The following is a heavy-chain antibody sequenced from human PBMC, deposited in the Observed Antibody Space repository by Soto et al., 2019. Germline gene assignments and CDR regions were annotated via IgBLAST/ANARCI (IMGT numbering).Heavy chain of an antibody. D-gene: IGHD6-19*01. CDR3: ARSRPQWLVGYYFDY. V-gene: IGHV3-30-3*01. CDR2: ISYDGSNK. J-gene: IGHJ4*02. Sequence: GGSLRLSCAASGFTFSSYAMHWVRQAPGKGLEWVAVISYDGSNKYYADSVKGRFTISRDNSKNTLYLQMNSLRAEDTAVYYCARSRPQWLVGYYFDYWGQGTLVTVSS. CDR1: GFTFSSYA.